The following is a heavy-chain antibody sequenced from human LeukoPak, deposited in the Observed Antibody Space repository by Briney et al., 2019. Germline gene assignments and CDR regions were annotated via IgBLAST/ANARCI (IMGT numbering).Heavy chain of an antibody. CDR1: GGTFSSYA. Sequence: ASVKVSCKASGGTFSSYAISWVRQAPGQGLEWMGRIIPILGIANYAQKFQGRVTITADKSTSTAYMELSSLRSEDTAVYYCAAGTVTTTGAWSYWGQGTLVTVSS. CDR3: AAGTVTTTGAWSY. J-gene: IGHJ4*02. D-gene: IGHD4-17*01. V-gene: IGHV1-69*04. CDR2: IIPILGIA.